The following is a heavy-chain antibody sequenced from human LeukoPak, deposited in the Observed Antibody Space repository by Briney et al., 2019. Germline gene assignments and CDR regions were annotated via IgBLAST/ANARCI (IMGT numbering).Heavy chain of an antibody. CDR1: GGSISSSGYY. CDR3: AGLQSTWDASHL. Sequence: NPSETLSLTCTVSGGSISSSGYYWGWIRQPPGKGLEWIGSIYYSGSTYYNPSLKSRVTISVDTSKNQFSLKLSSVTAADTAVYYCAGLQSTWDASHLWGQGTMVTVSS. V-gene: IGHV4-39*01. D-gene: IGHD1-26*01. J-gene: IGHJ3*01. CDR2: IYYSGST.